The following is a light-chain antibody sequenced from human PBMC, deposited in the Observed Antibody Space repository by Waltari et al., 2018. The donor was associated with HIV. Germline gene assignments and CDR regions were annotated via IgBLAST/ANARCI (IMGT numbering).Light chain of an antibody. CDR2: DND. V-gene: IGLV1-51*01. CDR3: ATWHTSLRAHVV. Sequence: QSVLTQSPSVSAAPGQRVTISCSGSSPNIGNNDVSWYQQLPGRAPKVLIHDNDKRPSGIPDRCSGSKSGTSATLDITGLQTGDEADYYCATWHTSLRAHVVFGGGTKVTVL. J-gene: IGLJ2*01. CDR1: SPNIGNND.